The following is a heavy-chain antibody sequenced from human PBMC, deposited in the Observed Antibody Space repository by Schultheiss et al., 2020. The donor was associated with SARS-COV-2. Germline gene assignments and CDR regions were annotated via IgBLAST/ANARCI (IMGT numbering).Heavy chain of an antibody. CDR2: IYTSGST. Sequence: SQTLSLTCTVSGGSISSYYWSWIRQPAGKGLEWIGRIYTSGSTNYNPSLKSRVTMSVDTSKNQFSLKLSSVTAADTAVYYCARDNGGSYPYYYYYGMDVWGQGTTVTVSS. CDR1: GGSISSYY. CDR3: ARDNGGSYPYYYYYGMDV. V-gene: IGHV4-4*07. J-gene: IGHJ6*02. D-gene: IGHD1-26*01.